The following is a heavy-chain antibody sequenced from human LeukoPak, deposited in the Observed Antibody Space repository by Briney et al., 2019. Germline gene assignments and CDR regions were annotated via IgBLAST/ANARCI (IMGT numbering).Heavy chain of an antibody. CDR2: INPSGGST. CDR1: GYTFTSYY. V-gene: IGHV1-46*01. CDR3: TRDRMGFDP. J-gene: IGHJ5*02. D-gene: IGHD1-26*01. Sequence: ASVKVSCKASGYTFTSYYMHWVRQAPGQGLEWMGIINPSGGSTSYAQKFQGRVTITADKSTTTVYMELSRLRPEDTAMYYCTRDRMGFDPWGQGTLVTVSS.